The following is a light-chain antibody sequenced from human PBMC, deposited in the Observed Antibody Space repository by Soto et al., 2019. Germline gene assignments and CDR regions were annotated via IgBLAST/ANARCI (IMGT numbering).Light chain of an antibody. CDR1: QSVSSTY. CDR3: QQYGRSPPFT. J-gene: IGKJ4*01. Sequence: EIVLTQSPGTLSLSPGERATLSCRASQSVSSTYLAWYQQKPGQAPRLLIYGASSRATGIPYRFSGSGSGTDFTLTISRLEPEDFAVYYCQQYGRSPPFTFGGGTKVEIK. V-gene: IGKV3-20*01. CDR2: GAS.